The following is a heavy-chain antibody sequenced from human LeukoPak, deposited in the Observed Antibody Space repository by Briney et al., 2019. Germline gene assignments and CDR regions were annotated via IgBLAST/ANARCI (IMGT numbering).Heavy chain of an antibody. V-gene: IGHV3-7*05. CDR3: AKHYDFWTGYNANFDS. J-gene: IGHJ4*02. CDR2: IKQDGSDK. CDR1: GFTFSSFW. D-gene: IGHD3-3*01. Sequence: GGSLRLSCAAPGFTFSSFWMSWVRQAPGKGLEWVANIKQDGSDKYYVDSVKGRFTISRDNAKNSQYLQMNSLRAEDTAVYYCAKHYDFWTGYNANFDSWGQGTLVTVSS.